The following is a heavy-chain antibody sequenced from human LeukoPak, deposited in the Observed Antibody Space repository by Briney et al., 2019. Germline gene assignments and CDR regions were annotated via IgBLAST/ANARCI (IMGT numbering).Heavy chain of an antibody. CDR3: ARDSPYSIVVVPAASRPYCWFDP. D-gene: IGHD2-2*01. J-gene: IGHJ5*02. Sequence: PGGSLRLSCSASGFTFSTYWMSWIRQPPGKGLEWIGEINHSGSTNYNPSLKSRVTISVDTSKNQFSLKLSSVTAADTAVYYCARDSPYSIVVVPAASRPYCWFDPWGQGTLVTVSS. CDR1: GFTFSTYW. V-gene: IGHV4-34*01. CDR2: INHSGST.